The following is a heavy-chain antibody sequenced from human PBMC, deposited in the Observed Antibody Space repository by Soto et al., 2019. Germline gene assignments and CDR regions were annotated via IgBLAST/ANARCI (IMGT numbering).Heavy chain of an antibody. CDR2: IARSGTAT. V-gene: IGHV3-48*03. CDR3: ARGWVVGVHFDN. Sequence: EVQLVESGGGLVQPGGSLRLSCTASRFTVSDYEMHWVRLTPDMGLEWVSSIARSGTATYYADSVKGRFTLSRDSAKDSLYLQLNCLRGEDTAVSYCARGWVVGVHFDNWGQGTVVPVSS. J-gene: IGHJ4*02. D-gene: IGHD3-16*01. CDR1: RFTVSDYE.